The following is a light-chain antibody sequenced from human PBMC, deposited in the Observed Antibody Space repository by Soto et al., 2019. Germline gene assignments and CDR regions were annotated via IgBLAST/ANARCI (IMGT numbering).Light chain of an antibody. CDR1: SSDVGSYNL. Sequence: QSVLTQPASVSGSPGQSITISCTGTSSDVGSYNLVSWYQQHPGKAPKLMIYEGSKRPSGVSNRFSGSKSGNTASLTISGLQAEDEAHYYCCSYARSSTYVFGTGTKVT. J-gene: IGLJ1*01. CDR3: CSYARSSTYV. V-gene: IGLV2-23*01. CDR2: EGS.